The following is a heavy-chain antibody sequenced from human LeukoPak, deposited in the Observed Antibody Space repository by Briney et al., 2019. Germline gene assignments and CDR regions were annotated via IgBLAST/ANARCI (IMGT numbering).Heavy chain of an antibody. D-gene: IGHD6-19*01. J-gene: IGHJ6*03. Sequence: ASVKVSCKASGYTFTGYYMHWVRQAPGQGLEWMGWINPNSGGTNYAQKFQGRVTMTRDTSISTAYMELSRLRSDDTAVYYCARCYSGWDYYYYYMDVWGKGTTVTVSS. V-gene: IGHV1-2*02. CDR3: ARCYSGWDYYYYYMDV. CDR1: GYTFTGYY. CDR2: INPNSGGT.